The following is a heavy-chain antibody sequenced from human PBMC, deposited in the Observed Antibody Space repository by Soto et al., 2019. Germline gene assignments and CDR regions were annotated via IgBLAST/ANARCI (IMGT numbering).Heavy chain of an antibody. CDR3: ARTTQRPRYDY. CDR1: GGTFSSYA. CDR2: IIPIFGTA. J-gene: IGHJ4*02. V-gene: IGHV1-69*12. Sequence: QVQLVQSGAEVKKPGSSVKVSCKASGGTFSSYAISWVRQAPGQGLEWMGGIIPIFGTANYAQKFQGRVTITADESTSTAHIELSSLRSEDTAVYYCARTTQRPRYDYWGQGTLVTVSS. D-gene: IGHD4-4*01.